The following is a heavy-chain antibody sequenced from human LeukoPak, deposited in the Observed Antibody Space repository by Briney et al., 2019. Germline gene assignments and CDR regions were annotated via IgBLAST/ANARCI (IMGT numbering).Heavy chain of an antibody. CDR3: ARPYYYYMDV. Sequence: SETLSLTCTVPGGSISSSSYYWGWIRQPPGKGLEWIGSMYYSGTTYYNSSLKSRVTISVDTSNNQFSLKLSSVTAADTAVYYCARPYYYYMDVWGKGTTVTVSS. J-gene: IGHJ6*03. CDR1: GGSISSSSYY. V-gene: IGHV4-39*07. CDR2: MYYSGTT.